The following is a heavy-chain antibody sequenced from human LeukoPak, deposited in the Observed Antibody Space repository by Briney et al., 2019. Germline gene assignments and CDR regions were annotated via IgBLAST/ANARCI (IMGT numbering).Heavy chain of an antibody. CDR2: LSGSGSSI. Sequence: PGGSLRLSCAASGFTFSDYSMHWVRQAPGKGLEWVSYLSGSGSSIYYADSVKGRFTISRDNSKNTLYLQMNSLRAEDTAVYYCARGGSYLSAFDIWGQGTMVTVSS. CDR3: ARGGSYLSAFDI. CDR1: GFTFSDYS. V-gene: IGHV3-48*01. D-gene: IGHD1-26*01. J-gene: IGHJ3*02.